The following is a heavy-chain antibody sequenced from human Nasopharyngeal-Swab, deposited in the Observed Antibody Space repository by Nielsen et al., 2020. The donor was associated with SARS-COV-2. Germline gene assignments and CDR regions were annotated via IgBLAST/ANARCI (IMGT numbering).Heavy chain of an antibody. V-gene: IGHV1-8*01. J-gene: IGHJ6*02. CDR2: MNPNSGNT. CDR3: ARGLIGMDV. Sequence: ASVKVSCKASGYNFTTYDFNWVRQATGQGLEWMGWMNPNSGNTGYAQKFQGRVTMTRNTSISTAYMKLSSLRSEDTAVYYCARGLIGMDVWGQGTTVTVSS. CDR1: GYNFTTYD.